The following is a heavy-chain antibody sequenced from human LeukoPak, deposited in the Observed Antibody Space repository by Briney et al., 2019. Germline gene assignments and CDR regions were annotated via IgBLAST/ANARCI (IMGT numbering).Heavy chain of an antibody. V-gene: IGHV4-30-2*01. CDR2: IYHSGST. J-gene: IGHJ4*02. CDR3: ARALGYCSGGSCYRGVYFDY. D-gene: IGHD2-15*01. CDR1: GGSISSGGYS. Sequence: SETLSLTCAVSGGSISSGGYSWSWIRQPPGKGLEWIGYIYHSGSTYYNPSLKSRVTISVDRSKNQSSLKLSSVTAADTAVYYCARALGYCSGGSCYRGVYFDYWGQGTLVTVSS.